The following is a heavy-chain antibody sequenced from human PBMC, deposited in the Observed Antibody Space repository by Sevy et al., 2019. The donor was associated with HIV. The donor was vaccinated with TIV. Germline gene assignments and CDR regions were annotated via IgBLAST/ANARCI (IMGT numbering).Heavy chain of an antibody. Sequence: GGSLRLSCAASGFTFSSYGMHWVRHAPGKGLEWVAVIWYDGSNKYYADSVKGRFTISRDNSKNTLYLQMSSLRAEDTAVYFCAREAGYCSGGSCYGVTNYFDYWGQGTLVTVSS. CDR1: GFTFSSYG. CDR2: IWYDGSNK. D-gene: IGHD2-15*01. J-gene: IGHJ4*02. CDR3: AREAGYCSGGSCYGVTNYFDY. V-gene: IGHV3-33*01.